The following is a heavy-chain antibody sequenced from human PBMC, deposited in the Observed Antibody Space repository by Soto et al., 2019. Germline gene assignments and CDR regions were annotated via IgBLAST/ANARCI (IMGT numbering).Heavy chain of an antibody. CDR3: ARGRYCLTGRCFPNWFDS. D-gene: IGHD2-15*01. CDR1: GDSISTVDYF. Sequence: SETLSLTCSVSGDSISTVDYFWAWVRQPPGQALEYIGYIYKSTTTYYNPSFEGRVAISLDTSKSQFSLTVTSVTAADTAVYFCARGRYCLTGRCFPNWFDSWGQGTLVTVSS. J-gene: IGHJ5*01. V-gene: IGHV4-30-4*01. CDR2: IYKSTTT.